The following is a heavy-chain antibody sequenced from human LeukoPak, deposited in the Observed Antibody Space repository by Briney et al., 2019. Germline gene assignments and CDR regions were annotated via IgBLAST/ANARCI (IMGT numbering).Heavy chain of an antibody. J-gene: IGHJ6*03. CDR1: GYTFTSYG. CDR3: ARVLRFRYYYHMDV. Sequence: GASVKVSCKASGYTFTSYGISWVRQAPGQGLEWTGWISAYNGNTNYAQKLQGRVTMTTDTSTSTAYMELSSLRSEDTAVYYCARVLRFRYYYHMDVWGKGTTVTVSS. D-gene: IGHD3-3*01. CDR2: ISAYNGNT. V-gene: IGHV1-18*01.